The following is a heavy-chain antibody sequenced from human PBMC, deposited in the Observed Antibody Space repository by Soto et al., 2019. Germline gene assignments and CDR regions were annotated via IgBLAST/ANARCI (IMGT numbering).Heavy chain of an antibody. CDR1: GFTFSSYA. Sequence: GGSLRLSCAASGFTFSSYAMHWVRQAPGKGLEWVAVISYDGSNKYYADSVKGRFTISRDNSKNTLYLQMNSLRAEDTAVYYCARERWEPIEYYYYGMDVWGQGTTVTVSS. J-gene: IGHJ6*02. V-gene: IGHV3-30-3*01. D-gene: IGHD1-26*01. CDR2: ISYDGSNK. CDR3: ARERWEPIEYYYYGMDV.